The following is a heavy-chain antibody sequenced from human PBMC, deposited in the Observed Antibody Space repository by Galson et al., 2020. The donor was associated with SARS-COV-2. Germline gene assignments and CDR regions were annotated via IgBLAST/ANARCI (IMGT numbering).Heavy chain of an antibody. D-gene: IGHD2-2*01. J-gene: IGHJ5*02. CDR3: ARAYCTSTSCGWFDP. Sequence: GESLKISCAASGFTFSTYAMHWVRQAPGKGLEWVAVISYDGSNIYYADSVKGRFTISRDNSKNTLYLQMNSLRAEDTAVYYCARAYCTSTSCGWFDPWGQGTLLTVSS. V-gene: IGHV3-30*04. CDR1: GFTFSTYA. CDR2: ISYDGSNI.